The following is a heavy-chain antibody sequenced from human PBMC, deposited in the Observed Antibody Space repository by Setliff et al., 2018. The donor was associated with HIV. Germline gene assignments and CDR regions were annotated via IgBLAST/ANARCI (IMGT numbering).Heavy chain of an antibody. CDR2: IEPSSGGT. CDR1: GYTFTAYY. J-gene: IGHJ3*01. V-gene: IGHV1-2*06. CDR3: ARQDHSSVNTGSLYAFDV. D-gene: IGHD2-8*02. Sequence: GASVKVSCKASGYTFTAYYIHWVRQAPGHELQLMGRIEPSSGGTNYIQKFQGRVTITRDTSIYTVYMELTGQTSDDTAVYYCARQDHSSVNTGSLYAFDVWGQGTTVTVSS.